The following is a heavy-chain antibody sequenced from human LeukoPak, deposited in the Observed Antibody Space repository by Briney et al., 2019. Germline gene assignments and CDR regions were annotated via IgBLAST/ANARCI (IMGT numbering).Heavy chain of an antibody. Sequence: GGSLRLSCAASGFTFDDYTMHWVRQAPGKGLEWVSLISWDGVSTYYADSVKGRFTISRDNSKNSLYLQMNSLRTEDTASYYCAKDDGSGYYRGYYFDYWGQGTLVTVSS. V-gene: IGHV3-43*01. CDR1: GFTFDDYT. D-gene: IGHD3-22*01. J-gene: IGHJ4*02. CDR2: ISWDGVST. CDR3: AKDDGSGYYRGYYFDY.